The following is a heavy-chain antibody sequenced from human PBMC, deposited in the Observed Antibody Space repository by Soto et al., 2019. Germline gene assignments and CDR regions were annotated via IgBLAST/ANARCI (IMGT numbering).Heavy chain of an antibody. D-gene: IGHD3-3*01. V-gene: IGHV3-30*18. J-gene: IGHJ6*03. CDR1: GFTFSSYG. Sequence: QVQLVESGGGVVQPGRSLRLSCAASGFTFSSYGMHWVRQAPGKGLEWVAVISYDGSNKYYADSVKGRFTISRDNSKNTLYLQINSLRAEDTAVYYCAKDGRDFWSGHGIYYYYYYMDVWGKGTTVTVSS. CDR3: AKDGRDFWSGHGIYYYYYYMDV. CDR2: ISYDGSNK.